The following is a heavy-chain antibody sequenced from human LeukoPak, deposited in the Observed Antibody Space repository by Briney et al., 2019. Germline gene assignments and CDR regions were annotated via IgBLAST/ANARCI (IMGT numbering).Heavy chain of an antibody. CDR3: ARGGYCSSTSCYNAFDI. CDR1: GGTFSSYA. J-gene: IGHJ3*02. V-gene: IGHV1-69*13. CDR2: IIPIFGTA. Sequence: SVKVSCKASGGTFSSYAISWVRQAPGQGLEWMGGIIPIFGTANYAQKFQGRVTITADESTSTAYMELSSLRSEDTAVYYCARGGYCSSTSCYNAFDIWGQGTMVTVSS. D-gene: IGHD2-2*02.